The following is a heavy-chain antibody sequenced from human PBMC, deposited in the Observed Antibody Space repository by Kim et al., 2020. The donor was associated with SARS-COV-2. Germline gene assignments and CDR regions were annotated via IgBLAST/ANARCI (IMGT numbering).Heavy chain of an antibody. V-gene: IGHV5-51*01. CDR2: IYPGDSDT. CDR1: GYSFPIYW. Sequence: GESLKISCKGSGYSFPIYWIGWVRQMPGKGPEWMGIIYPGDSDTRYSPSFQGQVTISADKSIGTAYLQWSSLKASDTAMYYCARRSPRSGSYYGDFDYWGQGRLVTVSS. J-gene: IGHJ4*02. CDR3: ARRSPRSGSYYGDFDY. D-gene: IGHD1-26*01.